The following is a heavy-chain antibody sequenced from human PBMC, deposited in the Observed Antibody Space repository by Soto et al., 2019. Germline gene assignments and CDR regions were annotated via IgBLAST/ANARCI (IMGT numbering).Heavy chain of an antibody. V-gene: IGHV1-69*12. CDR2: IIPIVDAT. D-gene: IGHD4-17*01. J-gene: IGHJ3*02. Sequence: QVQLVQSGTEVKKPGSSVKVSCKASGGTFSRHAVSWVRQAPGQGLEWMGAIIPIVDATNDAEKFQGRVTITADESSSTVYMELRRLKSEDTVVYFCASAPPHYNGDHDAFDIWGQGTMVVVSS. CDR1: GGTFSRHA. CDR3: ASAPPHYNGDHDAFDI.